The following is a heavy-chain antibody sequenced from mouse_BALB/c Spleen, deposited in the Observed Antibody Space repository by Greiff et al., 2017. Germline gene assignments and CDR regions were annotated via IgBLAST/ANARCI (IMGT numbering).Heavy chain of an antibody. V-gene: IGHV2-2*02. CDR1: GFSLTSYG. Sequence: GMLVESGPGLVQPSQSLSITCTVSGFSLTSYGVHWVRQSPGKGLEWLGVIWSGGSTDYNAAFISRLSISKDNSKSQVFFKMNSLQANDTAIYYCARGGYGNSAWFAYWGQGTLVTVSA. J-gene: IGHJ3*01. D-gene: IGHD2-10*02. CDR2: IWSGGST. CDR3: ARGGYGNSAWFAY.